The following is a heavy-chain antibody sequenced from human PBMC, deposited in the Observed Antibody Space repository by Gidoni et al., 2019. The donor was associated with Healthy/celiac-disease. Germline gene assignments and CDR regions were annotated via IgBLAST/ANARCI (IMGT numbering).Heavy chain of an antibody. D-gene: IGHD3-3*01. Sequence: QVPLVESGGGVVQPGRSLTLSCPASGFPSSSYGLPWVRQASGKGLEWVEVIWYDGSNKYYADSVKGRFTISRDNSKNTLYLQMNSLRAEDTAVYYCARWGEGYDFWSGYRPYYFDYWGQGTLVTVSS. CDR3: ARWGEGYDFWSGYRPYYFDY. CDR2: IWYDGSNK. J-gene: IGHJ4*02. CDR1: GFPSSSYG. V-gene: IGHV3-33*01.